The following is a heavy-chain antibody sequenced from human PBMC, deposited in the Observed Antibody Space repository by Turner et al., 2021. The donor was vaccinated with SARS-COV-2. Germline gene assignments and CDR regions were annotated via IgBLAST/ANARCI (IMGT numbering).Heavy chain of an antibody. CDR2: ISYDGSNK. CDR3: ARALINYCTNGVCFPFDP. V-gene: IGHV3-30-3*01. D-gene: IGHD2-8*01. Sequence: QVQLVESGGGVVQPGRSLRLSCAASGFTFSSYAMHWVRQAPGKGLEWVAVISYDGSNKYYADSVKGRFTISRDNSKNTLYLQMNSLRAEDTAVYYCARALINYCTNGVCFPFDPWGQGTLVTVSS. CDR1: GFTFSSYA. J-gene: IGHJ5*02.